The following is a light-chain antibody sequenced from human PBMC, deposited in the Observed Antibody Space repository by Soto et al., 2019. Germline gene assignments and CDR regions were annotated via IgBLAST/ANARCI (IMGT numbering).Light chain of an antibody. J-gene: IGKJ1*01. V-gene: IGKV1-5*03. Sequence: DIQMTQSPSTLSASVGDRVTITCRASQSISSWLAWYQQKPGKAPKLLFYKAPSLESRITSRFSGRGSGTEFTLTISGGQPDDFATYYCQQYNSYCTLGQGTKVEIK. CDR3: QQYNSYCT. CDR2: KAP. CDR1: QSISSW.